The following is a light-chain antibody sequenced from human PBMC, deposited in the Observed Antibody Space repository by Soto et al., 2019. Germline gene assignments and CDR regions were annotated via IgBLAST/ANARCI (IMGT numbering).Light chain of an antibody. V-gene: IGKV3-15*01. Sequence: IPMTQSPGTLSLSPGERATFSSRSSQTIYSNVAWYQQRPGQAPRLMIYRASARATGIPARFSGSGSGTEFTLTIGSLQSEDFAVYYCQQYGTSPSTFGQGTRLEIK. J-gene: IGKJ5*01. CDR3: QQYGTSPST. CDR2: RAS. CDR1: QTIYSN.